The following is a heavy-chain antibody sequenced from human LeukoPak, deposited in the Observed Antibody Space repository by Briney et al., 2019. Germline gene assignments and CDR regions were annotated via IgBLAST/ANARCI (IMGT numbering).Heavy chain of an antibody. CDR2: ISNSGDST. V-gene: IGHV3-23*01. J-gene: IGHJ4*02. CDR3: ASTGYGVRDY. D-gene: IGHD4-17*01. CDR1: GFTFSSHV. Sequence: GGSLRLSCAASGFTFSSHVMSWVRQAPGKGLERVSAISNSGDSTFYADSVKGRLTISRDNSKSTLYLQMNSLRAEDTAVYYCASTGYGVRDYWGQGTLVTVSS.